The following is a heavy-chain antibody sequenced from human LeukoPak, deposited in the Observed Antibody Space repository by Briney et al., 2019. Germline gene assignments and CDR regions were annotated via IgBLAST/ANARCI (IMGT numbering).Heavy chain of an antibody. Sequence: GASVKVSCKASGYTFTSYAVHWVRQAPGQRLEWMGWINAGKGNTKYSQKFQGRVTITRDTSASTAYMELSSLRSEDTAVYYCATNLWFGELWFDYWGQGTLVTVSS. CDR3: ATNLWFGELWFDY. V-gene: IGHV1-3*01. CDR2: INAGKGNT. D-gene: IGHD3-10*01. CDR1: GYTFTSYA. J-gene: IGHJ4*02.